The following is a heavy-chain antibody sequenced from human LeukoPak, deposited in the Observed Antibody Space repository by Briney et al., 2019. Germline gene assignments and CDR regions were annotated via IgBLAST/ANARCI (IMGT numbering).Heavy chain of an antibody. Sequence: ASVKVSCKASGYTFTSYGISWVRQAPGQGLEWMGWISAYNGNTNYAQKLQGRVTMTTDTSTSTAYMELRSLRSDNTAVYYCARDRNYDFWSGYIRFDPWGQGTLVTVSS. D-gene: IGHD3-3*01. CDR1: GYTFTSYG. V-gene: IGHV1-18*01. CDR3: ARDRNYDFWSGYIRFDP. J-gene: IGHJ5*02. CDR2: ISAYNGNT.